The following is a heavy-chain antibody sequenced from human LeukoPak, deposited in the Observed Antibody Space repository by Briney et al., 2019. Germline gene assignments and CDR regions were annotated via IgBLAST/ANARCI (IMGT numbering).Heavy chain of an antibody. CDR3: ASSLWSGYYSAHYFDY. V-gene: IGHV4-39*01. CDR2: IYYSGST. D-gene: IGHD3-3*01. CDR1: GGSISSSSYY. Sequence: SETLSLXCTVPGGSISSSSYYWGWNRQPPGKGLEWIGSIYYSGSTYYNPYLKSRVTISVDTSKNQFSLKLSSVTAADTAVYYCASSLWSGYYSAHYFDYWGQGTLVTVSS. J-gene: IGHJ4*02.